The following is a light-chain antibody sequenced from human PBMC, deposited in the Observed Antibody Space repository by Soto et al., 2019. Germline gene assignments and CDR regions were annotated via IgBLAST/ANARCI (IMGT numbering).Light chain of an antibody. CDR3: CSYAGSSTFVV. Sequence: QSALTQPASVSGSPGQSITISCTGTSSDVGRYNLVSWYQQHPGKAPKLMIHEGSKRPSGVSNRFSGSKSGNTASLTISGLQAEDEADYYCCSYAGSSTFVVFGGGTKLTVL. V-gene: IGLV2-23*03. CDR2: EGS. J-gene: IGLJ2*01. CDR1: SSDVGRYNL.